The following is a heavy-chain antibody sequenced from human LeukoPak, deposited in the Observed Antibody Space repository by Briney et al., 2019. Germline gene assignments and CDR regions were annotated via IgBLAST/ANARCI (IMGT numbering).Heavy chain of an antibody. V-gene: IGHV6-1*01. D-gene: IGHD2-15*01. Sequence: SQTLSLTCAISGDSVSTNSAAWNWIRQSPSRGLEWLGRIYYRCKRNNDYAVSEKGRITIKPDSSKNQFLLLLNLVTPEDTVVYYCVRGFCYVGMDVWGQGTTVTVSS. CDR3: VRGFCYVGMDV. CDR1: GDSVSTNSAA. CDR2: IYYRCKRNN. J-gene: IGHJ6*02.